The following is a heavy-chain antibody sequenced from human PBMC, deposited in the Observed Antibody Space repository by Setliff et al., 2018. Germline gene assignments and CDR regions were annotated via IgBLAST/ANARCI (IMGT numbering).Heavy chain of an antibody. CDR2: IIHSGST. V-gene: IGHV4-34*12. J-gene: IGHJ5*02. D-gene: IGHD1-26*01. CDR3: ARDKWELPNPNWFDP. Sequence: SETLSLTCAVYGGSFSGYYWSWIRQPPGKRLEWIGEIIHSGSTNYNPSLKSRVTISMDTSKNQFSLKVSSVTAADTAVYYCARDKWELPNPNWFDPWGRGTLVTVSS. CDR1: GGSFSGYY.